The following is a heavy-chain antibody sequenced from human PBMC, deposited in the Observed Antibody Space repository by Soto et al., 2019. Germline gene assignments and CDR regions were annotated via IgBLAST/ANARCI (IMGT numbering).Heavy chain of an antibody. D-gene: IGHD6-13*01. CDR2: INHSGST. J-gene: IGHJ4*02. Sequence: SETLSLTCAVYGGSFSGYYWSWIRQPPGKGLEWIGEINHSGSTNYNPSLKSRVTISVDTSKNQFSLKLSSVTAADTAVYYCARPGGAAAGTGYFDYWGQGTLVTVSS. CDR3: ARPGGAAAGTGYFDY. V-gene: IGHV4-34*01. CDR1: GGSFSGYY.